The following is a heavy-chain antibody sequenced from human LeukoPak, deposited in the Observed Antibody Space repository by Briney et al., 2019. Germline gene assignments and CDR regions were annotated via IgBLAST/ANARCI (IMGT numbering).Heavy chain of an antibody. CDR2: ICYTGDT. J-gene: IGHJ3*02. CDR1: GVSISSYY. D-gene: IGHD2-8*01. Sequence: SETLSLTCSLSGVSISSYYWSWIRLPPGKALEWIGNICYTGDTNYNPSLQSRVTMSVDAPRGQFSLNLGSVTAADTAVYYCARGFQWHPKPNAFDIWGHGTMVTVSS. CDR3: ARGFQWHPKPNAFDI. V-gene: IGHV4-59*01.